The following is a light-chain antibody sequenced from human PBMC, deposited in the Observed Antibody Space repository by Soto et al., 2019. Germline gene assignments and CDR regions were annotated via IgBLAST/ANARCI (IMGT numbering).Light chain of an antibody. V-gene: IGLV2-14*03. Sequence: QSALTQPASVSGSPGQSITISCTGTSSDVGGYNYVSWYQQHPGKAPKLMLYDVSNRPSGVSNRFSGSKSGNSASLTISGLQAGDEADYYCSSYASSSTYVFGTGTKVTVL. J-gene: IGLJ1*01. CDR2: DVS. CDR3: SSYASSSTYV. CDR1: SSDVGGYNY.